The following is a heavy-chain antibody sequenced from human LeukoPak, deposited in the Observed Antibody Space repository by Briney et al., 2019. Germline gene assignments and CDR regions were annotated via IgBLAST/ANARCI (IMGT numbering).Heavy chain of an antibody. J-gene: IGHJ6*03. D-gene: IGHD2-8*01. CDR3: AKGDAIRDHYYYYMDV. V-gene: IGHV3-43D*03. CDR1: GFTFDDYA. CDR2: ISWDGGST. Sequence: GGSLRLSCAASGFTFDDYAMHWVRQAPGKGLEWVSLISWDGGSTYYADSVKGRFTISRDNSKNSLYLQMNSLRAEDTALYYCAKGDAIRDHYYYYMDVWGKGTTVTVSS.